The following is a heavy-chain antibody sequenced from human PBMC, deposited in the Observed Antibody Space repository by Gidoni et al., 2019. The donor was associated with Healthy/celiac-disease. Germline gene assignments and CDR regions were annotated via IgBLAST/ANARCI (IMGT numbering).Heavy chain of an antibody. J-gene: IGHJ4*02. CDR1: GYTFTSYA. V-gene: IGHV1-3*01. Sequence: QVQLVQSGAAVKKLGASVKVSGKASGYTFTSYAMHLVRQAPGQRLEWMGWINAGNGNTKYSQKFQGRVTITRETSASTAYMELSSLRSEDTAVYYCASGDYGDYCLHYWGQGTLVTVSS. CDR2: INAGNGNT. CDR3: ASGDYGDYCLHY. D-gene: IGHD4-17*01.